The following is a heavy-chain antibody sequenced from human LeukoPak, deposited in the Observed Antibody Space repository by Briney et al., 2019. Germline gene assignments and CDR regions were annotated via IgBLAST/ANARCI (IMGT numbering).Heavy chain of an antibody. V-gene: IGHV3-21*01. CDR3: AKLPAAGDADY. Sequence: RSGGSLRLSCAASGFTFSSYSMNWVRQAPGKGLEWVSSISSSSSYIYYADSVKGRFTISRDNAKNSLYLQMNSLRAEDTAVYYCAKLPAAGDADYWGQGTLVTVSS. J-gene: IGHJ4*02. CDR1: GFTFSSYS. CDR2: ISSSSSYI. D-gene: IGHD6-13*01.